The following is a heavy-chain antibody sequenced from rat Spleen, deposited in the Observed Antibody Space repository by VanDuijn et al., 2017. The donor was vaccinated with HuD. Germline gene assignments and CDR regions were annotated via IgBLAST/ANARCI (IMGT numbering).Heavy chain of an antibody. V-gene: IGHV5-29*01. CDR1: GFTFNNYG. CDR3: VRQDTSGYSNWFAY. Sequence: EVQLVESGGGLVQPGRSLKLSCAASGFTFNNYGMAWVRQAPTKGLEWVATFSYDGISTYYRDSVRGRFTVSRENAKSTLYFLMDSLRSEDTATYYCVRQDTSGYSNWFAYWGQGALVTVSS. D-gene: IGHD4-3*01. J-gene: IGHJ3*01. CDR2: FSYDGIST.